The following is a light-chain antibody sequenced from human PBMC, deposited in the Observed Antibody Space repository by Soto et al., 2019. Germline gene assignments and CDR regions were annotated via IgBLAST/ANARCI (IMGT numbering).Light chain of an antibody. V-gene: IGKV3-20*01. Sequence: EVVLTQSPGTLSLSPGERATLSCRASQSVSSSYLAWYQQKPGQSPRLLIYGASNRASGISDRFSGSGSGTDFTLTIYRLEPEDFAVYYCQQYDSSPWTFGQGTKVKIK. J-gene: IGKJ1*01. CDR1: QSVSSSY. CDR2: GAS. CDR3: QQYDSSPWT.